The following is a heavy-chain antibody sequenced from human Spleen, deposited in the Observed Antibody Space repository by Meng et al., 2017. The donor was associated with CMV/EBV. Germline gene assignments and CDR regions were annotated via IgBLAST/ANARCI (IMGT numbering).Heavy chain of an antibody. CDR3: ARSRDYHSYGMDV. CDR1: GYTFTSYY. J-gene: IGHJ6*02. Sequence: GESLKISCKAFGYTFTSYYMHWVRQAPGQGLEWMGIINPRSGSTSPAQKLQGRITMSRDTSTNTVYMELSSLRSEDTAVYYCARSRDYHSYGMDVWGQGTTVTVSS. V-gene: IGHV1-46*04. CDR2: INPRSGST.